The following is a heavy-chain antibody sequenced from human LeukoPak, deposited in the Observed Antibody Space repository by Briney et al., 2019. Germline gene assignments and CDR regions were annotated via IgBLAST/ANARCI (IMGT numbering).Heavy chain of an antibody. V-gene: IGHV3-48*03. CDR1: GFPFSSYE. CDR3: TGYGGS. D-gene: IGHD4/OR15-4a*01. CDR2: ISGSGSTT. Sequence: GRSLRLSCAASGFPFSSYETNWVRQAPGKGLEWVSFISGSGSTTDYADSVKGRFTTSRDNGKNSVHLQMNSLRAEDTAIYYCTGYGGSWGRGTLVTVSS. J-gene: IGHJ5*02.